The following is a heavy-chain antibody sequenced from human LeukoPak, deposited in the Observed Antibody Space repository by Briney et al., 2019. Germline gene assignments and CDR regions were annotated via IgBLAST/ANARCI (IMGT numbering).Heavy chain of an antibody. CDR3: ARGQTTMTN. J-gene: IGHJ4*02. Sequence: GGSLRLSCAASGFTFSSYWMSWVRQAPGKGLEWVANIKQDGSEKSYVDSVRGRFTISRDNTKNSLYLQMNSLRAEDTAVYYCARGQTTMTNWGQGTLVTVSS. V-gene: IGHV3-7*03. CDR2: IKQDGSEK. D-gene: IGHD4-17*01. CDR1: GFTFSSYW.